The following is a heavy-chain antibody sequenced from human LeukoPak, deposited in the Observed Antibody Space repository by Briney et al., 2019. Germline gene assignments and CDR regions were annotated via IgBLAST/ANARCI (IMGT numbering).Heavy chain of an antibody. D-gene: IGHD2/OR15-2a*01. CDR1: GFTFSGYS. CDR3: ALRLLGEYDYFDY. V-gene: IGHV3-74*01. CDR2: INADGSST. Sequence: GGSLRLSCAASGFTFSGYSMHWLRQAPGKGLVWVSRINADGSSTSYADSVKGRFTISRDNAKNSLFLQMNGLRAEDTAVYYCALRLLGEYDYFDYWGQGTLVTVSS. J-gene: IGHJ4*02.